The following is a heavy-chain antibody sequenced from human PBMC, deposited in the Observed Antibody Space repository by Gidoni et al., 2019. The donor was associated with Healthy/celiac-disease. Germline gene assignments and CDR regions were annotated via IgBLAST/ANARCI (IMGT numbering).Heavy chain of an antibody. J-gene: IGHJ4*02. D-gene: IGHD1-26*01. Sequence: ISAYNGNTNYAQKLQGRVTMTTDTSTSTAYMELRSLRSDDTAVYYCARDAGAISYWGQGTLVTVSS. CDR3: ARDAGAISY. CDR2: ISAYNGNT. V-gene: IGHV1-18*01.